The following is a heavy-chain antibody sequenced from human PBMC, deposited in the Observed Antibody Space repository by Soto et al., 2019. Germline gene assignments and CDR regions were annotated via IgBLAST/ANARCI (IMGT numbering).Heavy chain of an antibody. J-gene: IGHJ4*02. CDR1: GGSISSYY. V-gene: IGHV4-59*01. CDR2: IYYSGST. CDR3: ARDQGPYSSGWQTIDY. Sequence: PSETLSLTCTVSGGSISSYYWSWIRQPPGKGLEWIGYIYYSGSTNYNPSLKSRVTISVDTSKNQFSLKLSSVTAADTAVYYCARDQGPYSSGWQTIDYWGQGTLVTVSS. D-gene: IGHD6-19*01.